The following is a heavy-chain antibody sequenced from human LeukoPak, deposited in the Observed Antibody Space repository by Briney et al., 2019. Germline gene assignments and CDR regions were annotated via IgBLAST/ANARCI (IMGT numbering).Heavy chain of an antibody. CDR2: ISSTITTT. CDR3: ARGDCSATNCYYFDY. V-gene: IGHV3-48*04. CDR1: GFTFSSYW. J-gene: IGHJ4*02. D-gene: IGHD2-2*01. Sequence: GGSLRLSCAASGFTFSSYWMSWVRQAPGKGLEWISYISSTITTTYYADSVKGRFTISRDNAKNSLHLQMSNLRAEDTAVYYCARGDCSATNCYYFDYWGQGTLVTVSS.